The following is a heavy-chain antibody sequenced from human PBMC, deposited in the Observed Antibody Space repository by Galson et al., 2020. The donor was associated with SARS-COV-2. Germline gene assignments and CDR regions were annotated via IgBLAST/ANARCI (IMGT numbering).Heavy chain of an antibody. CDR2: ISPNSGNT. CDR1: GYTFNTYG. Sequence: ASVTVSSKSSGYTFNTYGISWVRQAPGQGLEWMGWISPNSGNTYYAQKFQGRVTLTRDKFSSTAYMELRGLTSDDPAKYYCARDWSTSRRGAFDIWGQGTHGTVSS. J-gene: IGHJ3*02. V-gene: IGHV1-18*01. D-gene: IGHD3-3*01. CDR3: ARDWSTSRRGAFDI.